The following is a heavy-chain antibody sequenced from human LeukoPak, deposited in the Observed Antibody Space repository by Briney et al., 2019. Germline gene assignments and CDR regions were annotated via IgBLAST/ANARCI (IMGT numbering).Heavy chain of an antibody. CDR2: INSDGSEG. CDR1: GFTFSGFW. Sequence: GGSLRLSCAVSGFTFSGFWMSWSRQAPGKGLEWVASINSDGSEGYYADVVKGRFTISRDNAKNSLYLQMNSLRAEDTAFYYCAKDGRPDTYGIFDLWGHGTLVTVSS. J-gene: IGHJ4*01. D-gene: IGHD1-1*01. CDR3: AKDGRPDTYGIFDL. V-gene: IGHV3-7*03.